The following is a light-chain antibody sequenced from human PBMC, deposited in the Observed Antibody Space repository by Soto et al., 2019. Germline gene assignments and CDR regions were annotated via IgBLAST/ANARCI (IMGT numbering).Light chain of an antibody. CDR3: QQRSNWPPIT. Sequence: VMTQSPATLSLSPGERATLSCRASQSVKTFLDWYQQRPGQAPRLLIHDASHRAAGIPARFSGSGFGTDFTLTISSLEPEDAAVYYCQQRSNWPPITFGQGTRLEIK. CDR1: QSVKTF. CDR2: DAS. J-gene: IGKJ5*01. V-gene: IGKV3-11*01.